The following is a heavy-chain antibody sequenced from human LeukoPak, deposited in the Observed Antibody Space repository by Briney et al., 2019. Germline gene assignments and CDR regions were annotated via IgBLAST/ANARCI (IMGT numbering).Heavy chain of an antibody. Sequence: SVKVSCKASGGTFSSYAISWVRQAPGQGLEWMGGIIPIFGTANYAHKFQGRVTITTDESTSTAYMKLSSLRSEDRAVYYCARRRGYSYGYAFDYWGQGTLVTVSS. V-gene: IGHV1-69*05. J-gene: IGHJ4*02. CDR1: GGTFSSYA. CDR2: IIPIFGTA. D-gene: IGHD5-18*01. CDR3: ARRRGYSYGYAFDY.